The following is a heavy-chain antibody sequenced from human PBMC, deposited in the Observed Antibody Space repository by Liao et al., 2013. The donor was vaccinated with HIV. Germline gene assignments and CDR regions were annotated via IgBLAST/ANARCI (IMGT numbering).Heavy chain of an antibody. V-gene: IGHV4-61*02. D-gene: IGHD3-22*01. CDR2: FYTSGSA. CDR3: AREDYYDSSGQGAFDI. Sequence: QVQLQESGPGLVKPSQTLSLTCTVSGGSISSGSYYWSWIRQPAGKGLEWIGHFYTSGSANYNPSLRSRVTMSVDTSKNQFSLKLSSVTAADTAVYYCAREDYYDSSGQGAFDIWGQGTMVTVSS. J-gene: IGHJ3*02. CDR1: GGSISSGSYY.